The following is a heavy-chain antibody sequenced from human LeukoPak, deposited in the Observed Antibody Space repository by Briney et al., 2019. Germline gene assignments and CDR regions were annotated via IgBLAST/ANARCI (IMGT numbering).Heavy chain of an antibody. J-gene: IGHJ3*02. CDR1: GGSISSSSYY. CDR2: IYYSGST. D-gene: IGHD3-10*01. Sequence: KPSETLSLPCTVSGGSISSSSYYWGWIRQPPGKGLEWIGSIYYSGSTYYNPSLKSRVTISVDTSKNQFSLKLSSVTAADTAVYYCASTAPYYSDIWGQGTMVTVSS. CDR3: ASTAPYYSDI. V-gene: IGHV4-39*01.